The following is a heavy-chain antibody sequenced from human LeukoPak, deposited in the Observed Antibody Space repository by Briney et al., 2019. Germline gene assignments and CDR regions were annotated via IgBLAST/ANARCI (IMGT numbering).Heavy chain of an antibody. Sequence: ASVKVSCKASGYTFTSYAMHWVRQAPGQRVEGMGWINAGNGNTKYSQKFQGRVTITRDTSASTAYMELSSLRSEDTAVYYCARDPRNYYGSGSYSGAFDIWGQGTMVTVSS. CDR2: INAGNGNT. D-gene: IGHD3-10*01. CDR1: GYTFTSYA. CDR3: ARDPRNYYGSGSYSGAFDI. J-gene: IGHJ3*02. V-gene: IGHV1-3*01.